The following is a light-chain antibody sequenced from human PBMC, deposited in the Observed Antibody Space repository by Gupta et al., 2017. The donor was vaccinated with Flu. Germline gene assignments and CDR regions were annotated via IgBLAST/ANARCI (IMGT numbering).Light chain of an antibody. CDR3: QQVDSYPYT. Sequence: DIQLPLSPFFLSASVGDRVTITCRASRGIERFLAWYQQKSGKAPKVLISGASNLQSGVPSRFSGSGYGREFTLTIDSLQPEDFATYYCQQVDSYPYTFGQGAKLEI. J-gene: IGKJ2*01. V-gene: IGKV1-9*01. CDR1: RGIERF. CDR2: GAS.